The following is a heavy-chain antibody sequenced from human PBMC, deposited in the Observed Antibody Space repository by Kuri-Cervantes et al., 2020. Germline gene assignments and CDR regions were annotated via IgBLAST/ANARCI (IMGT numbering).Heavy chain of an antibody. J-gene: IGHJ3*02. CDR1: GGTFSSSA. CDR2: MNPNSGNT. D-gene: IGHD2-15*01. V-gene: IGHV1-8*02. Sequence: ASVKVSCKASGGTFSSSAISWVRQATGQGLEWMGWMNPNSGNTGYAQKFQGRVTMTRNTSISTAYMELRSLRSDDTAVYYCARDLCSGGSCYDRAFDIWGQGTMVTVSS. CDR3: ARDLCSGGSCYDRAFDI.